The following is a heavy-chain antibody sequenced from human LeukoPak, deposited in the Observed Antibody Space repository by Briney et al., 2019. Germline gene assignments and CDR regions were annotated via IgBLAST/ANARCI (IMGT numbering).Heavy chain of an antibody. V-gene: IGHV3-74*01. Sequence: GGSLRLSCAASGFTFSSYWMHWVRQAPGKGLVWVSRINSDGSSTSYADSVKGRFTISRDNAKNTLYLQMSSLRAEDTAVYYCARDDAGYSYDPRGWFDPWGQGNLVTVSS. CDR3: ARDDAGYSYDPRGWFDP. CDR2: INSDGSST. J-gene: IGHJ5*02. D-gene: IGHD5-18*01. CDR1: GFTFSSYW.